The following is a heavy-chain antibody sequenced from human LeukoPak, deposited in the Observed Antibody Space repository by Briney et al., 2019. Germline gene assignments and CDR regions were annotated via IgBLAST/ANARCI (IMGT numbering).Heavy chain of an antibody. CDR2: IGGDGGRT. CDR3: AKAPRGFVWFVES. V-gene: IGHV3-23*01. D-gene: IGHD2-15*01. Sequence: GGSLRLSCAASGFIFSDYAMNWVRQAPGKGLEWVADIGGDGGRTYHADPVKGRFTISRDSSNNKLYLQMDNLKVEDTAVYYCAKAPRGFVWFVESWGQGSLVTVSS. CDR1: GFIFSDYA. J-gene: IGHJ5*02.